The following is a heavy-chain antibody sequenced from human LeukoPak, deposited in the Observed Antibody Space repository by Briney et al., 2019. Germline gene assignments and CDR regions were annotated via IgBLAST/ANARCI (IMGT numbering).Heavy chain of an antibody. CDR3: ARDLRIAAAGIYFDY. V-gene: IGHV1-2*02. CDR1: GYTFTGYY. J-gene: IGHJ4*02. D-gene: IGHD6-13*01. CDR2: INPNSGGT. Sequence: GSVKVSCKASGYTFTGYYMHWVRQAPGQGLEWMGWINPNSGGTNYAQKFQGRVTMTRDTSISTAYMELSRLRSDDTAVYYCARDLRIAAAGIYFDYWGQGTLVTVSS.